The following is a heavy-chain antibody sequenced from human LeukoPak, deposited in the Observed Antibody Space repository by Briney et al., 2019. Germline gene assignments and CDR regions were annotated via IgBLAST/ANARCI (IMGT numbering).Heavy chain of an antibody. CDR1: GGSISSGDYY. D-gene: IGHD6-6*01. CDR2: IYTSGST. Sequence: KPSQTLSLTCTVSGGSISSGDYYWSWIRQPPGKGLEWIGYIYTSGSTNYNPSLKSRVTISVDTSKNQFSLKLSSVTAADTAVYYCARRRLEQLVSSYYYYMDVWGKGTTVTVSS. V-gene: IGHV4-30-4*01. CDR3: ARRRLEQLVSSYYYYMDV. J-gene: IGHJ6*03.